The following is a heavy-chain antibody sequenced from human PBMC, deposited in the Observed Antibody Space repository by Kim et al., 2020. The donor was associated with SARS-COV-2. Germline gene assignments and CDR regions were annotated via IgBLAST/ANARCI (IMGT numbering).Heavy chain of an antibody. CDR1: GGSISSYY. D-gene: IGHD3-3*01. Sequence: SETLSLTCTVSGGSISSYYWSWIRQPPGKGLEWIGYIYYSGSTNYNPSLKSRVTISVDTSKNQFSLKLSSVTAADTAVYYCARELRDLEWWVGTYYYMDVWGKGTTVTVSS. CDR2: IYYSGST. CDR3: ARELRDLEWWVGTYYYMDV. V-gene: IGHV4-59*01. J-gene: IGHJ6*03.